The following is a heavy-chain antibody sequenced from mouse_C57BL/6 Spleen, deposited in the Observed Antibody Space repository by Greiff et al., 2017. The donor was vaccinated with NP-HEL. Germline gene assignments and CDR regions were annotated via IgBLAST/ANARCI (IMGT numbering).Heavy chain of an antibody. CDR3: TEGGYYYFDY. CDR2: IRLKSDNYAT. J-gene: IGHJ2*01. V-gene: IGHV6-3*01. Sequence: EVKLVESGGGLVQPGGSTKLSCVASGFTFSNYWMNWVRQSPEKGLEWVAQIRLKSDNYATHYAESVKGRFTISRDDSKSSVYLQMNNLRAEDTGIYYCTEGGYYYFDYWGQGTTLTVSS. D-gene: IGHD2-3*01. CDR1: GFTFSNYW.